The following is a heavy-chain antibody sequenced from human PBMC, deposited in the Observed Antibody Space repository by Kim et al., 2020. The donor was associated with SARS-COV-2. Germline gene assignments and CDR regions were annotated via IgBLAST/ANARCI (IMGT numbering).Heavy chain of an antibody. D-gene: IGHD3-10*01. CDR1: GYTFTSYD. CDR3: ARGLYYAKAFDI. V-gene: IGHV1-8*01. J-gene: IGHJ3*02. CDR2: MNPNSGNT. Sequence: ASVKVSCKASGYTFTSYDINWVRQATGQGLEWMGWMNPNSGNTGYAQKFQGRVTMTRNTYISTAYMELSSLRSEDTAVYYCARGLYYAKAFDIWGQGTMVTVSS.